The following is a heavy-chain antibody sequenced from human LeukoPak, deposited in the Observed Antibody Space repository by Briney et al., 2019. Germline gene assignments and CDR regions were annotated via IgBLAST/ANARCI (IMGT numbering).Heavy chain of an antibody. V-gene: IGHV3-21*01. Sequence: GGSLRLSCAASGFTFSSYSMNWVRQAPWKGLEWVSSISSSSTYIYYADSVKGRFTISRDNSKNTLYLQMNSLRAEDTAVYYCAKDSAYCSSTSCSPRNYYYYYMDVWGKGTTVTVSS. CDR3: AKDSAYCSSTSCSPRNYYYYYMDV. CDR1: GFTFSSYS. CDR2: ISSSSTYI. J-gene: IGHJ6*03. D-gene: IGHD2-2*01.